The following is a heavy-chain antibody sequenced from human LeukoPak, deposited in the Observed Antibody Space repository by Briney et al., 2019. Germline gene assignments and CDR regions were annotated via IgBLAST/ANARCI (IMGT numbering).Heavy chain of an antibody. CDR2: IYYSGST. V-gene: IGHV4-59*01. CDR1: GGSISSYY. Sequence: RPSETLSLTCTVSGGSISSYYWSWIRQPPGKGLEWIGYIYYSGSTNYNPSLKSRVTISVDTSKNQFSLKLSSVTAADTAVYYCARAGVWEYYFDYWGQGTLVTVSS. J-gene: IGHJ4*02. D-gene: IGHD1-26*01. CDR3: ARAGVWEYYFDY.